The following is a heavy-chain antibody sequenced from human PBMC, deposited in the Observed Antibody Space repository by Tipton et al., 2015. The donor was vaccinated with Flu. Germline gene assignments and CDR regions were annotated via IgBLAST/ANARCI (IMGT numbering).Heavy chain of an antibody. D-gene: IGHD4-11*01. V-gene: IGHV4-59*08. CDR2: INHNGNT. CDR1: SGSIGSFY. Sequence: LRLSCTVSSGSIGSFYWNWIRQPPGKGLEWIGNINHNGNTYHNASLRSRVTISVDTSRNHFSLKLSSVTAADTAVYYCARRDFSNYVSDPKNWFDPWGQGTLVTVSS. CDR3: ARRDFSNYVSDPKNWFDP. J-gene: IGHJ5*02.